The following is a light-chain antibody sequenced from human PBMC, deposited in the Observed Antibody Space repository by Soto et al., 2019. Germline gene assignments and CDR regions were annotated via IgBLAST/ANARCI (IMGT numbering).Light chain of an antibody. V-gene: IGLV1-40*01. CDR3: QSFDSSLSTWV. Sequence: QSVLTQPPSVSGAPGQTVTISCTGSSSSIGSGYGVHWYQQLPRTAPKLLIYDNNNRPSGVPDRFSGSRSGTSASLAIAGLQAEYEADYYCQSFDSSLSTWVFGGGTKLTVL. CDR1: SSSIGSGYG. J-gene: IGLJ3*02. CDR2: DNN.